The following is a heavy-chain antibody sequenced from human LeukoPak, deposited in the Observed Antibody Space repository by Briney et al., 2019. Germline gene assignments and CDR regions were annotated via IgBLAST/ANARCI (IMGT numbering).Heavy chain of an antibody. D-gene: IGHD3-10*01. CDR1: GSSFTSYW. Sequence: GESLKISCKGSGSSFTSYWIGWVRQMPGKGLEWMGIIYPGDSDTRYSPSFQGQVTISADKSISTAYLQWSSLKASDTAMYYCARSLFPDYYGSGDDAFDIWGQGTMVTVSS. CDR3: ARSLFPDYYGSGDDAFDI. CDR2: IYPGDSDT. V-gene: IGHV5-51*01. J-gene: IGHJ3*02.